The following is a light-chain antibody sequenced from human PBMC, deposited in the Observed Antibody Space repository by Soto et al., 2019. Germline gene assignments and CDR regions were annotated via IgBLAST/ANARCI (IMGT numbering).Light chain of an antibody. CDR1: QSVSRSY. J-gene: IGKJ5*01. V-gene: IGKV3-20*01. CDR3: QQYDNFPPIT. Sequence: EIVLTQSPGTLSLSPGDIATLYFSASQSVSRSYLGWYQQKPGQAPRLLMYGASIRAAGVPDRFSGSGSGTDFTLTISSLQPEDVATYFCQQYDNFPPITFGQGTRLEIK. CDR2: GAS.